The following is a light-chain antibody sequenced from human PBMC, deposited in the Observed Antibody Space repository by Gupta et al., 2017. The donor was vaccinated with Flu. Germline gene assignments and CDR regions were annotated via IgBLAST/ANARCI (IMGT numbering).Light chain of an antibody. J-gene: IGKJ5*01. Sequence: PAALSVSPGERATFSCRASQSVRSNLAWYQQKPGQAPRLLMYDASTRATGTPARFSGSGSGTEFTLTISSLQSEDFAVYYCQQYNNWPAITFGKGTRLEIK. CDR3: QQYNNWPAIT. CDR2: DAS. V-gene: IGKV3-15*01. CDR1: QSVRSN.